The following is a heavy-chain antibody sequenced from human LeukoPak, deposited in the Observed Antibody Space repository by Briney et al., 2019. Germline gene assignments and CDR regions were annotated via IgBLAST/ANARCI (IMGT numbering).Heavy chain of an antibody. CDR3: ASFGGAPGAFDI. CDR2: IYYSGST. V-gene: IGHV4-39*07. D-gene: IGHD3-10*01. Sequence: TSETLSLTCTVSGGSISSSSYYWGWIRQPPGKGLEWIGSIYYSGSTYYNPSLKSRVTISVDTSKNQFSLKLSSVTAADTAVYYCASFGGAPGAFDIWGQGTMVTVSS. J-gene: IGHJ3*02. CDR1: GGSISSSSYY.